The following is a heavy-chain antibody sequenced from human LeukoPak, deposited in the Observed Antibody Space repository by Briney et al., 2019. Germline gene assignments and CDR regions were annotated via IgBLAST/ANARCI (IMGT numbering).Heavy chain of an antibody. J-gene: IGHJ4*02. V-gene: IGHV3-72*01. CDR2: IRNKANRYTT. CDR3: ASSGSYRFDY. CDR1: GFTFSDHH. Sequence: GGSLRLSCAASGFTFSDHHMDWVRQAPGEGLEWVARIRNKANRYTTEYAASVKGRFTISRDDSENSLYLQMDSLKTEDTAVYYCASSGSYRFDYWGQGTLVTVS. D-gene: IGHD1-26*01.